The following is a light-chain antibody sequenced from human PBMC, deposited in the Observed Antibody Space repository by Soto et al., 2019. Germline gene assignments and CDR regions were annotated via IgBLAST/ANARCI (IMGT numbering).Light chain of an antibody. CDR1: QSVNTW. V-gene: IGKV1-5*03. J-gene: IGKJ2*01. CDR3: QQYNTYST. Sequence: DIQMTQSPSTLSASVGDRVTITCRASQSVNTWVAWYQQRPGKAPKLLIYEASNLQYGVPSRFSGSGSGTEFTLTISGLQPDDSATYYCQQYNTYSTFGQGTKLEIK. CDR2: EAS.